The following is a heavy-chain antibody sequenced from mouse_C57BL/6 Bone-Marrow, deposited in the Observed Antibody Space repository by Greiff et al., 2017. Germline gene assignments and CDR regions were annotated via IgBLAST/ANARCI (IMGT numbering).Heavy chain of an antibody. D-gene: IGHD2-3*01. CDR1: GYTFTTYP. V-gene: IGHV1-47*01. Sequence: QVQLQQSGAELVKPGASVKMSCKASGYTFTTYPIEWMKQNPGKGLEWIGNFNHYNDDNKYNEKFKGKATLTVEKSSSTVYLELSRLTSDDSAVYYCARRMDYYAMDYGDRGTSVTVSA. CDR2: FNHYNDDN. CDR3: ARRMDYYAMDY. J-gene: IGHJ4*01.